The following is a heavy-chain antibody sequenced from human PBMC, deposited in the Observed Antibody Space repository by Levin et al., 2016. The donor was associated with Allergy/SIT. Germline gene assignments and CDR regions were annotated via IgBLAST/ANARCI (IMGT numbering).Heavy chain of an antibody. CDR2: IFPGDSDT. CDR3: ARRDYYGSGSSYFYFDY. V-gene: IGHV5-51*01. J-gene: IGHJ4*02. Sequence: KVSCKGSGDSFTNYWIGWVRQMPGKGLEWMGLIFPGDSDTRYSPSFQGQVTISVDKSISTAYLQWTSLKASDTAMYYCARRDYYGSGSSYFYFDYWGQGTLVTVSS. CDR1: GDSFTNYW. D-gene: IGHD3-10*01.